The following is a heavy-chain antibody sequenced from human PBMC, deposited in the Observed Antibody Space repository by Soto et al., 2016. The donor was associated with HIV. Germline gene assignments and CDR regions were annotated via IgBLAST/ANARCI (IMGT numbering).Heavy chain of an antibody. CDR1: GFTFSSYS. CDR2: ISSSSSYI. V-gene: IGHV3-21*01. J-gene: IGHJ6*03. CDR3: ARLRGYSGYDSVLYMDV. Sequence: EVQLVESGGGLVKPGGSLRLSCAASGFTFSSYSMNWVRQAPGKGLEWVSSISSSSSYIYYADSVKGRFTISRDNAKNSLYLQMDSLRAEDTAVYYCARLRGYSGYDSVLYMDVWGQRDHGHRLL. D-gene: IGHD5-12*01.